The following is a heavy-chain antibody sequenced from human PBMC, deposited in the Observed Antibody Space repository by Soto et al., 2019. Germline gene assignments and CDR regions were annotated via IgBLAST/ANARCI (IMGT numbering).Heavy chain of an antibody. CDR1: GFTFSILA. CDR3: AKDATRTSGWYYFDY. Sequence: GGSLRLSCAASGFTFSILAMGWVRQAPGKGLEWVSVIDYTGGTTYYTDSVKGRFIISRDDSKKILYLQMNSLRTEDAAIYYCAKDATRTSGWYYFDYWGRGALVTVSS. D-gene: IGHD6-19*01. J-gene: IGHJ4*02. CDR2: IDYTGGTT. V-gene: IGHV3-23*01.